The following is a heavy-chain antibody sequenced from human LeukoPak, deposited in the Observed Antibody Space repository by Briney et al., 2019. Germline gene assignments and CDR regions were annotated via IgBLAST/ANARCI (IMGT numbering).Heavy chain of an antibody. CDR3: AKAYYGSGSFHYYYYYGMDV. Sequence: PGGSLRLSCAASGFTFDDYAMHWVRQAPGKGLEWVSGISWNSGSIGYADSVKGRFTISRDNSKNTLYLQMNSLRAEDTAVYYCAKAYYGSGSFHYYYYYGMDVWGQGTTVTVSS. CDR1: GFTFDDYA. CDR2: ISWNSGSI. D-gene: IGHD3-10*01. V-gene: IGHV3-9*01. J-gene: IGHJ6*02.